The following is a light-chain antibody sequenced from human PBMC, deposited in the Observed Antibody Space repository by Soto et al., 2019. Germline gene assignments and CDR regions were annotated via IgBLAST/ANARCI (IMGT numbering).Light chain of an antibody. CDR3: QQYGYLGT. CDR2: DTS. V-gene: IGKV3-20*01. CDR1: QTLSSSF. J-gene: IGKJ1*01. Sequence: EIVFTQSPGTLSFSPGERATLSCRTSQTLSSSFLAWYQQTPGQAPRLLIYDTSTRAIDIPDRFSGSGSGTDFTLTISRLEPEDFAVYYCQQYGYLGTFGQGTKVDIK.